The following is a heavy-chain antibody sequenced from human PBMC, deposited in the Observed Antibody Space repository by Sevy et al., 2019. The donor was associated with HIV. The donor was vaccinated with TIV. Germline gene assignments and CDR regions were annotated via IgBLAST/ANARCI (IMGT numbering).Heavy chain of an antibody. D-gene: IGHD4-17*01. Sequence: GGSRRLSLAPPGSTSNKYTMIWIRQAPGKGREGFPYISSRISYTNNAASVKGRFTTFRDNAQNSQFLQMNSLRAEDTAVYYCARNDYGGNGASGNSFDCWGQGTLVTVSS. CDR3: ARNDYGGNGASGNSFDC. J-gene: IGHJ4*02. V-gene: IGHV3-11*06. CDR2: ISSRISYT. CDR1: GSTSNKYT.